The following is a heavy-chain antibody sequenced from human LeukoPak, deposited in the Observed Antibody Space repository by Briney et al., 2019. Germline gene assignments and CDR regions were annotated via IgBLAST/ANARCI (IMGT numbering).Heavy chain of an antibody. J-gene: IGHJ4*02. CDR1: GGSISSTSYY. V-gene: IGHV4-39*01. CDR2: IFYSGSP. D-gene: IGHD3-9*01. Sequence: RPSETLSLTCTVSGGSISSTSYYWGWIRQPPGKGLEWIGSIFYSGSPYYNPSLKSRVTISVDTAKNQFSLRLTSVTAADTAVYYCARAPSDILTGPTNFDYWGQGTLVTVSS. CDR3: ARAPSDILTGPTNFDY.